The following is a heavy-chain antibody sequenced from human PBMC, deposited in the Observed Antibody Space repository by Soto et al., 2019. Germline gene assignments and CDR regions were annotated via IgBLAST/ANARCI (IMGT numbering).Heavy chain of an antibody. V-gene: IGHV4-39*01. D-gene: IGHD3-10*01. CDR3: ARHLGGDYYYYGMDV. CDR1: GGSISSSSYY. Sequence: SETLPLTCTVSGGSISSSSYYWGWIRQPPGKGLEWIGSIYYSGSTYYNPSLKSRVTISVDTSKNQFSLKLSSVTAADTAVYYCARHLGGDYYYYGMDVWGQGTTVTVSS. J-gene: IGHJ6*02. CDR2: IYYSGST.